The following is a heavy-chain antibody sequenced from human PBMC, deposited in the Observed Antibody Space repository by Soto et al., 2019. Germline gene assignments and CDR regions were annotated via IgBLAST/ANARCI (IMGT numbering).Heavy chain of an antibody. CDR3: VTCARSGWDTGVY. CDR2: MSPNSGNT. V-gene: IGHV1-8*01. D-gene: IGHD6-19*01. CDR1: GYTFTNYD. Sequence: QVQLVQSGAEVKKPGASVRVSCQTSGYTFTNYDITWVRQAAGQGLEWMGWMSPNSGNTGYAQIFQGRVSMTRDTSTSTAYMERSSLRSEDTAVYYCVTCARSGWDTGVYWGQGTLVTVSS. J-gene: IGHJ4*02.